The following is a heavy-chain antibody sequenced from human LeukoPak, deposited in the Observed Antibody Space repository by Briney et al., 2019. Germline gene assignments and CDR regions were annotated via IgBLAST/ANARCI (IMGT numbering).Heavy chain of an antibody. J-gene: IGHJ6*03. Sequence: GGSLRLSCAASGFTFSSYGMYWVRQAPSKVLEWVASILYDGSNKFYLDSVKGRFTISRDNSRNTLYLQMNSLRAEDTAVYYCARLTGWDNYYSYMDVWGKGTTVTVSS. CDR3: ARLTGWDNYYSYMDV. V-gene: IGHV3-30*02. CDR1: GFTFSSYG. CDR2: ILYDGSNK. D-gene: IGHD6-19*01.